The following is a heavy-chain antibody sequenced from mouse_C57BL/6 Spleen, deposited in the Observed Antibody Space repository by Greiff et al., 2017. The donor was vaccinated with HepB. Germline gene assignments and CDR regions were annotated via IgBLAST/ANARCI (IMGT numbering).Heavy chain of an antibody. CDR3: ARLEDI. CDR1: GFSFTSYG. J-gene: IGHJ2*01. V-gene: IGHV2-9*02. D-gene: IGHD1-3*01. CDR2: IWAGGST. Sequence: VQLQESGPGLVAPSPSLSITCTVSGFSFTSYGVHWVRQPPGTGLEWLGVIWAGGSTNYHSALMSRLSISKDNSKSPVCLKLNSLQTDDTAMYYCARLEDIWGQGTTLTVSS.